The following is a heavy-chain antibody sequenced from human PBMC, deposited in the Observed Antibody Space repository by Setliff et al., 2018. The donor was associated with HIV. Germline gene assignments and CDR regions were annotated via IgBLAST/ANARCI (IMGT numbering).Heavy chain of an antibody. CDR3: AKGWRPVDVVSSIVRYYFYMGV. CDR2: IRHDGSSA. V-gene: IGHV3-30*02. Sequence: GGSLRLSCAASGFNFGSHGMYWVRQAPGKGLEWVAFIRHDGSSAYYADSVRGRFTMSRDNSKNTLYLDMNSLRLDDPAVYYCAKGWRPVDVVSSIVRYYFYMGVWGKGATVTSP. D-gene: IGHD2-21*01. CDR1: GFNFGSHG. J-gene: IGHJ6*03.